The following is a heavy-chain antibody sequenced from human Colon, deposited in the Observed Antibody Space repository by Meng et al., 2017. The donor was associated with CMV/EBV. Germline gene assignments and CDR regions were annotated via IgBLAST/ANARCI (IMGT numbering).Heavy chain of an antibody. CDR3: AKDHGGHLYDRNGYYHDY. CDR1: GFIFSSYG. D-gene: IGHD3-22*01. V-gene: IGHV3-23*03. Sequence: GGSLRLSCAASGFIFSSYGMSWVRLAPGKGLEWVSVIYSGNSSTFYADSVKGRFTIYRDNLKEILYLQMNGLRAEDTAVYFCAKDHGGHLYDRNGYYHDYWGQGTLVTVSS. CDR2: IYSGNSST. J-gene: IGHJ4*02.